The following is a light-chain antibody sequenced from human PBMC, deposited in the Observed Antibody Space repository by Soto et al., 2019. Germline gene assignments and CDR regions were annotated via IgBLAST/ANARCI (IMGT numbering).Light chain of an antibody. V-gene: IGLV1-40*01. CDR1: SSNIGAGYD. CDR3: QSHENSLSGYV. J-gene: IGLJ1*01. Sequence: QSALTQPPSVSGAPGQRVTISCTGSSSNIGAGYDVHWYQQVPGTAPKLLIYANFNRPSGVPDRFSGSKSGTSASLAITWLQAEDEADYYCQSHENSLSGYVFGPGTKVTVL. CDR2: ANF.